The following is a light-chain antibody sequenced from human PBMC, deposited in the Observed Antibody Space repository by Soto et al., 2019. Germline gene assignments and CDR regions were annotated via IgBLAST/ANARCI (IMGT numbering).Light chain of an antibody. CDR3: SSYAGSNTV. J-gene: IGLJ2*01. CDR2: EVS. Sequence: QSALTQPPSASGSPGQSVTVSCTGTSSDVGGYNYVSWYQQHPGKAPKLMISEVSKRPSGVPDRFSGSKSGNTASLTVSGLQAEDEADYSCSSYAGSNTVFGGGTQLTVL. CDR1: SSDVGGYNY. V-gene: IGLV2-8*01.